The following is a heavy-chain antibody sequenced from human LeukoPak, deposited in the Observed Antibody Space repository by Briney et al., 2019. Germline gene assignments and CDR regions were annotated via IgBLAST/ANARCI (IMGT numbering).Heavy chain of an antibody. V-gene: IGHV1-18*01. J-gene: IGHJ4*02. D-gene: IGHD6-13*01. Sequence: ASVKVSCKASGGTFSSYAISWVRQAPGQGLEWMGWISAYNGNTNYAQKLQGRVTMTTDTSTSTAYMELRSLRSDDTAVYYCARSSSSSLDYWGQGTLVTVSS. CDR1: GGTFSSYA. CDR2: ISAYNGNT. CDR3: ARSSSSSLDY.